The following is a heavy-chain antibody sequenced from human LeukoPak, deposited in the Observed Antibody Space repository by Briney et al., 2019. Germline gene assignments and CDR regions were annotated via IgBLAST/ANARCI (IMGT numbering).Heavy chain of an antibody. Sequence: GGSLRLSCTIFGGTLSTYEFNRVRQAPGKGPEWISYMSRTADRIDHADSVKGRFTMSRDNAKNSVYLQMNSLRVDDTAIYYCATRVPFTGYKNWGQGTLVTVSS. J-gene: IGHJ4*01. CDR3: ATRVPFTGYKN. CDR1: GGTLSTYE. V-gene: IGHV3-48*03. D-gene: IGHD5-24*01. CDR2: MSRTADRI.